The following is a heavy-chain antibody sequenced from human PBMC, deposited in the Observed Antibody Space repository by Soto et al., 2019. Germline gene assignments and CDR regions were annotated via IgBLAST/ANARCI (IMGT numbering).Heavy chain of an antibody. V-gene: IGHV4-4*02. CDR1: SGSISSSNW. D-gene: IGHD3-16*01. CDR3: AGEGGGEYYFDY. J-gene: IGHJ4*02. CDR2: IYYSGST. Sequence: SETLSLTCAVSSGSISSSNWWSWVRQPPGKGLEWIGYIYYSGSTNYNPSLKSRVTISVDTSKNQFSLKLSSVTAADTAVYYWAGEGGGEYYFDYWGQGTLVTVSS.